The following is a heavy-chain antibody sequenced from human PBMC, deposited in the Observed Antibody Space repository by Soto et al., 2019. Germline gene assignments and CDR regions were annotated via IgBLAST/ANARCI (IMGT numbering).Heavy chain of an antibody. Sequence: ASVKVSCKASGYTFTCYAMHWVRQAPGQRLEWMGWINAGNGNTKYSQKFQGRVTITRDTSASTAYMELSSLRSEDTAVYYCAGNSGWYDAFDIWGQGTMVTVSS. V-gene: IGHV1-3*01. J-gene: IGHJ3*02. CDR1: GYTFTCYA. D-gene: IGHD6-19*01. CDR3: AGNSGWYDAFDI. CDR2: INAGNGNT.